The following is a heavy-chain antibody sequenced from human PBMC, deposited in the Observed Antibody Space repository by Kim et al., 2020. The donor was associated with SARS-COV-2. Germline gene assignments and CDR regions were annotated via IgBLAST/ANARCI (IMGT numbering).Heavy chain of an antibody. CDR2: ISYDGSNK. CDR1: GFTFSSYA. V-gene: IGHV3-30*04. Sequence: GGSLRLSCAASGFTFSSYAMHWVRQAPGKGLEWVAVISYDGSNKYYADSVKGRFTISRDNSKNTLYLQMNSLRAEDTAVYYCARVKDPDDAFDIWGQGTMVTVSS. J-gene: IGHJ3*02. CDR3: ARVKDPDDAFDI.